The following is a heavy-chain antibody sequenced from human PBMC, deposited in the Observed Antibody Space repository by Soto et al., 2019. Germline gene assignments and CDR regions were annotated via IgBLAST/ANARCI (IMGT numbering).Heavy chain of an antibody. V-gene: IGHV5-51*01. Sequence: GESLKISCKGFGYQFYGHWIAWVRQMPGKGLEWMGIIYPDDSTTTYSPSFLGQVTISADKSIDTAYLQWGGLKVSDTAVYYCARADYSNYYYYYGMDVWGQGTTVTVSS. D-gene: IGHD4-4*01. CDR1: GYQFYGHW. CDR3: ARADYSNYYYYYGMDV. CDR2: IYPDDSTT. J-gene: IGHJ6*02.